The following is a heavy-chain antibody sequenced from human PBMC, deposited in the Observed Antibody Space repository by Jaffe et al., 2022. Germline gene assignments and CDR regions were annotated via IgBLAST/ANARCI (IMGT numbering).Heavy chain of an antibody. D-gene: IGHD2-2*01. Sequence: QVQLVESGGGVVQPGGSLRLSCAASGFTFSSYGMHWVRQAPGKGLEWVAFIRYDGSNKYYADSVKGRFTISRDNSKNTLYLQMNSLRAEDTAVYYCAKDSLSIVVVPAAMGGGYYYYYYMDVWGKGTTVTVSS. V-gene: IGHV3-30*02. CDR2: IRYDGSNK. CDR1: GFTFSSYG. CDR3: AKDSLSIVVVPAAMGGGYYYYYYMDV. J-gene: IGHJ6*03.